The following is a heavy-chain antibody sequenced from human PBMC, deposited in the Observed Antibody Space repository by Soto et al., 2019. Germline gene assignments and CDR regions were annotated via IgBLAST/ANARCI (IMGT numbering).Heavy chain of an antibody. CDR3: ARGRYCLTGRCFPNWFDS. J-gene: IGHJ5*01. D-gene: IGHD2-15*01. CDR1: GDSISTVDYF. Sequence: SETLSLTCSVSGDSISTVDYFWAWIRQPPGQALEYIGYIYKSATTYYNPSFESRVAISLGTSKSQFSLNVTSVTAADTAVYFCARGRYCLTGRCFPNWFDSWGQGTLVTVSS. V-gene: IGHV4-30-4*01. CDR2: IYKSATT.